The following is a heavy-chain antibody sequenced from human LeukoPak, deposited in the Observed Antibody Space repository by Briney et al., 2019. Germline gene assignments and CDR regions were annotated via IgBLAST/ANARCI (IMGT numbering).Heavy chain of an antibody. CDR3: ARDTGYLGSNYGMDV. V-gene: IGHV4-59*01. CDR2: IFYSGST. J-gene: IGHJ6*02. CDR1: GGSISSYY. D-gene: IGHD3-22*01. Sequence: SETLSLTCTVSGGSISSYYWSWIRQPPGKALDWIGYIFYSGSTNCNPSLKSRVTISVDTSKNQFSLNLSSVTAADTAIYYCARDTGYLGSNYGMDVWGQGTTVTVSS.